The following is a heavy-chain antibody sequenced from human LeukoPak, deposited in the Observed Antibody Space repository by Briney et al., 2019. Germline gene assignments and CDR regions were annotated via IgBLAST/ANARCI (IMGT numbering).Heavy chain of an antibody. CDR2: INAGNGNT. V-gene: IGHV1-3*01. CDR1: GYTFTSYA. CDR3: ARGSGWYSAEFDY. D-gene: IGHD6-19*01. Sequence: ASVTVSCKASGYTFTSYAMHWVRQAPGQRLEWMGWINAGNGNTKYSQKFQGRVTITRDTSASTAYMELSSLRSEDTAVYYCARGSGWYSAEFDYWGQGTLVTVSS. J-gene: IGHJ4*02.